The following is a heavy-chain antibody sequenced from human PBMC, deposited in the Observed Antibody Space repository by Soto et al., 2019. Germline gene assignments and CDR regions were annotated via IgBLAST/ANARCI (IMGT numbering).Heavy chain of an antibody. J-gene: IGHJ4*02. Sequence: QVQLVQSGAEVKKPGASVKVSCKASGYTFTSYYMHWVRQAPGQGLEWMGIINPSGGSTSYAQKFQGRVTMTRDTSTSTVYMELSSLRSEDTAVYYCGRGGLAGFGAYAQPLDYWGQGTLVTVSS. CDR3: GRGGLAGFGAYAQPLDY. D-gene: IGHD2-21*01. V-gene: IGHV1-46*01. CDR1: GYTFTSYY. CDR2: INPSGGST.